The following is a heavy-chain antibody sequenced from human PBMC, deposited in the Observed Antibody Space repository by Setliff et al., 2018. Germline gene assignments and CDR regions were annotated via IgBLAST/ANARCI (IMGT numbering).Heavy chain of an antibody. J-gene: IGHJ4*02. CDR3: TVYNTGSSKDHY. CDR1: AGSIRSSTYY. V-gene: IGHV4-39*07. Sequence: SETLSLTCSVSAGSIRSSTYYWIWIRQPPGKGLEWIGEINHSGSTNYNPSLKSRVTISVDTSKNQFSLKLSSVTAADTALYYCTVYNTGSSKDHYWGQGTPVTVSS. D-gene: IGHD2-8*02. CDR2: INHSGST.